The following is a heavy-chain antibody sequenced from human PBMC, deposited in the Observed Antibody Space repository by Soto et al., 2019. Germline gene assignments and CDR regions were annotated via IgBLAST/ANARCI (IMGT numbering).Heavy chain of an antibody. J-gene: IGHJ4*02. D-gene: IGHD3-22*01. Sequence: GASVKVSCKASGYTFTSYDINWVRQATGQGLEWMGIINPSDGGTTYAQKFQGRITMTRDTSTSTAHMELSSLRSEDTAIYYCARVLFDSGGYFYFDYWGQGTLVTVSS. CDR2: INPSDGGT. CDR1: GYTFTSYD. V-gene: IGHV1-46*01. CDR3: ARVLFDSGGYFYFDY.